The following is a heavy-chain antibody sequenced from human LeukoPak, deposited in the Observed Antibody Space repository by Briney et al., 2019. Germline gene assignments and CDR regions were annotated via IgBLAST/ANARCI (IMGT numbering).Heavy chain of an antibody. CDR1: GGSFSGYY. J-gene: IGHJ4*02. D-gene: IGHD6-19*01. Sequence: SETLSLTCAVYGGSFSGYYWSWIRQPAGKGLEWIGRIYSSGSTNYNPSLKSRVTMSVDTSKNQFSLKLSSVTAADTAVYYCAIHSSGWPPLDYWGQGTLVTVSS. CDR3: AIHSSGWPPLDY. CDR2: IYSSGST. V-gene: IGHV4-59*10.